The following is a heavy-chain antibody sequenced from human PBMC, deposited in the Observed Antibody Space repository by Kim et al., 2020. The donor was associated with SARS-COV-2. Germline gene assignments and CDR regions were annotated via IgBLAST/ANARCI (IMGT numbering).Heavy chain of an antibody. D-gene: IGHD3-10*01. V-gene: IGHV1-18*04. CDR3: SGVVFPHPGITMVRGVYFDY. CDR1: GYTFTSYG. CDR2: ISAYNGNT. Sequence: ASVKVSCKASGYTFTSYGISWVRQAPGQGLEWMGWISAYNGNTNYAQKLQGRVTMTTDTSTSTAYMELRSLRSDDTAVYYCSGVVFPHPGITMVRGVYFDYWGQGTLVTVSS. J-gene: IGHJ4*02.